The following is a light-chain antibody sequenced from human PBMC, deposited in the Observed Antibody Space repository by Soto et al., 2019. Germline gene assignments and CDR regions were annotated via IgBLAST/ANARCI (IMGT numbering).Light chain of an antibody. Sequence: EIVLAQSPGTLSLSLGERGTLSCRASQRFGSSNLAWYQQKPGQAPRLLIYSTSSRATGIPDRFSGSGSGAEFTLTISRLEPEDFAVYYCQQYGNSPWTFGQGTKVDSK. V-gene: IGKV3-20*01. CDR1: QRFGSSN. CDR3: QQYGNSPWT. J-gene: IGKJ1*01. CDR2: STS.